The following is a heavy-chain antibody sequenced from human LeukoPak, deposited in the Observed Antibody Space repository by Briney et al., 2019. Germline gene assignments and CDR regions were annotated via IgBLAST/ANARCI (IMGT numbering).Heavy chain of an antibody. Sequence: SETLSLTCTVSGDSVSNGNYYWSWLRQPPGKALEWIGYIYYTGKTYYNPSLEGRVTILVDTSMNHFSVKLSSVTAADTAVYYCARSQNYYGSWDYWSQGTLVTVSS. J-gene: IGHJ4*02. V-gene: IGHV4-61*03. CDR2: IYYTGKT. CDR3: ARSQNYYGSWDY. CDR1: GDSVSNGNYY. D-gene: IGHD3-10*01.